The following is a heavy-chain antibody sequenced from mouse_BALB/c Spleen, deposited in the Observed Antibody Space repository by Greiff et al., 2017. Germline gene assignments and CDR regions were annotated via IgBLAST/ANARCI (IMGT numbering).Heavy chain of an antibody. CDR3: AGGDWDGGWYFDV. CDR1: GYTFTDYN. CDR2: IYPYNGGT. V-gene: IGHV1S29*02. D-gene: IGHD4-1*01. Sequence: VHVKQSGPELVKPGASVKISCKASGYTFTDYNMHWVKQSHGKSLEWIGYIYPYNGGTGYNQKFKSKATLTVDNSSSTAYMELRSLTSEDSAVYYCAGGDWDGGWYFDVWGAGTTVTVSS. J-gene: IGHJ1*01.